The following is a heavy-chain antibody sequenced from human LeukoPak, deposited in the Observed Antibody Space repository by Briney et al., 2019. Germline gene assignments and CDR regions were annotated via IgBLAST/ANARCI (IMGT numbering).Heavy chain of an antibody. D-gene: IGHD2-2*01. J-gene: IGHJ6*02. V-gene: IGHV4-31*03. CDR3: ARNIGLVVCGMGV. Sequence: SQTLSLTCTVSGGSISSGGYYWSWIRQHPGKGLEWIGYIYYSGSTYYNPSLKSRVTISVDTSKNQFSLKLSSVTAADTAVYYCARNIGLVVCGMGVWGQGTTVTVSS. CDR2: IYYSGST. CDR1: GGSISSGGYY.